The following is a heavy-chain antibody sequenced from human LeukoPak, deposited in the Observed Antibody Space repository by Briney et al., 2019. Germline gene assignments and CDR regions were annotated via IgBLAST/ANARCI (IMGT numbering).Heavy chain of an antibody. CDR3: ARDSEQLALDY. Sequence: GGSLRLSCAASGFTFSSYEMNWVRQAPGKGLEWVSYISSSGSTIYYADPVKGRFTISRDNAKNSLYLQMNSLRAEDTAVYYCARDSEQLALDYWGQGTLVTVSS. CDR2: ISSSGSTI. V-gene: IGHV3-48*03. D-gene: IGHD6-6*01. CDR1: GFTFSSYE. J-gene: IGHJ4*02.